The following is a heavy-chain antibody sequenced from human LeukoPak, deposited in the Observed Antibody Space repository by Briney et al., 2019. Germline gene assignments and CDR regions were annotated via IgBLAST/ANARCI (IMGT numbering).Heavy chain of an antibody. CDR2: IYYSGST. CDR1: GGSISSSSYY. V-gene: IGHV4-39*07. J-gene: IGHJ5*02. Sequence: SETLSLTCTVSGGSISSSSYYWGWIRQPPGKGLEWIGSIYYSGSTYYNPSLKSRVTISVDTSKNQFSLKLSSVTAADTAVYYCARVKGRLSWFDPWGQGTLVTVSS. CDR3: ARVKGRLSWFDP.